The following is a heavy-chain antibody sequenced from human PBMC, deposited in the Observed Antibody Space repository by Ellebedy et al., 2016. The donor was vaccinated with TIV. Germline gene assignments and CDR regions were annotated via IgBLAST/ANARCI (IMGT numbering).Heavy chain of an antibody. CDR1: GGSISGNY. J-gene: IGHJ2*01. CDR2: MFYSGTT. D-gene: IGHD4-23*01. CDR3: AIYRVDFGGKWYLDL. V-gene: IGHV4-59*08. Sequence: SETLSLTCTVSGGSISGNYWSWIRQPPGKGLELIGHMFYSGTTTYNPSLKSRVAISVDMARSHFSLRLTSVTSADTAIYYCAIYRVDFGGKWYLDLWGRGTLVTVSS.